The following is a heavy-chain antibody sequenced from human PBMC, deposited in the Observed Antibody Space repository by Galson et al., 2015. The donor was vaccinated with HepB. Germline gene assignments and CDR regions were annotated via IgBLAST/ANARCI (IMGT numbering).Heavy chain of an antibody. CDR3: AKDRVVASRSYWYFDL. J-gene: IGHJ2*01. Sequence: SLRLSCAASGFTFSSYAMSWVRQAPGKGLEWVSAISGSGGSTYYADSVKGRFTISRDNSKNTLYLQMNSLRAEDTAVYYCAKDRVVASRSYWYFDLWGRGTLVTVSS. CDR2: ISGSGGST. CDR1: GFTFSSYA. V-gene: IGHV3-23*01. D-gene: IGHD2-15*01.